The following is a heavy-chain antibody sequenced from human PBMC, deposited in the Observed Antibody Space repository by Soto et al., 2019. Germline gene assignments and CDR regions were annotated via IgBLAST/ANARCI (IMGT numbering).Heavy chain of an antibody. CDR1: GFTLSSYG. CDR2: SSATGAGT. Sequence: EMQLLESGGGLVQPGGSLRLSCAASGFTLSSYGMTWVRQAPGKGLEWVSFSSATGAGTYFADSVKGRFTISRDNSKNTLYLQMSSLRADDTAVYYCAKDRLAGGNYGFDSDFWGQGALVIVSS. D-gene: IGHD1-7*01. J-gene: IGHJ4*02. V-gene: IGHV3-23*01. CDR3: AKDRLAGGNYGFDSDF.